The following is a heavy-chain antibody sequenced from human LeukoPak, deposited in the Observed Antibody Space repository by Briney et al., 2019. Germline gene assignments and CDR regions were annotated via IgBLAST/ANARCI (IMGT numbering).Heavy chain of an antibody. D-gene: IGHD6-6*01. Sequence: ASVKVSCKASGYTFTGSYMHWVRQAPGQGLEWMGGIIPIFGTANYAQKFQGRVTITADESTSTAYMELSSLRSEDTAVYYCARAPVSIAARPDAFDIWGQGTMVTVSS. CDR1: GYTFTGSY. V-gene: IGHV1-69*13. J-gene: IGHJ3*02. CDR3: ARAPVSIAARPDAFDI. CDR2: IIPIFGTA.